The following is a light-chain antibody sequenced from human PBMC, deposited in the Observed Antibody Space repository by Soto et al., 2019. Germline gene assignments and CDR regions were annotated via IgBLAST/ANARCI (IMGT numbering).Light chain of an antibody. CDR1: QSLTNNF. CDR3: QRFDNSPT. V-gene: IGKV3D-20*01. CDR2: DVS. J-gene: IGKJ4*01. Sequence: EIVLTQSPATLSLSPGERVTLSCGASQSLTNNFLAWYQQRPGLAPKLLIFDVSTRATGIPDRFSGSGSGTDFTLTISRLEPGDFAVYYCQRFDNSPTFGGGTKVEFK.